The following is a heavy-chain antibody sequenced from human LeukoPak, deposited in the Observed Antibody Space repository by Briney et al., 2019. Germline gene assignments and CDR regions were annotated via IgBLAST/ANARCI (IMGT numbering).Heavy chain of an antibody. J-gene: IGHJ6*02. CDR3: AKDMGDILTGYWDYYYGMDV. CDR1: GFTFDDYA. D-gene: IGHD3-9*01. CDR2: ISGDGSNT. V-gene: IGHV3-43*02. Sequence: PGGSLRLSCAASGFTFDDYAMLWVRQGPGRGLEWVSLISGDGSNTYYAGSVKGRFTVSRDNSKDSLYLQMNGLRTEDTALYYCAKDMGDILTGYWDYYYGMDVWGQGTTVTVSS.